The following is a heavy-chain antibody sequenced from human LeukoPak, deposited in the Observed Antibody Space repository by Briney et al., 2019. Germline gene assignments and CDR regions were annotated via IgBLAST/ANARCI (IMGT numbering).Heavy chain of an antibody. CDR3: ARPANYDYGYFDS. J-gene: IGHJ4*02. D-gene: IGHD4-17*01. Sequence: PSETLSLTCTVSGGSISSGNYYWGWIRQPPGTGLEWIGSIYYSGSTYYNPSLKSRVTISVDTSKNQFSLKLSSVTAADTAVYYCARPANYDYGYFDSWGQGTLVTVSS. CDR2: IYYSGST. CDR1: GGSISSGNYY. V-gene: IGHV4-39*01.